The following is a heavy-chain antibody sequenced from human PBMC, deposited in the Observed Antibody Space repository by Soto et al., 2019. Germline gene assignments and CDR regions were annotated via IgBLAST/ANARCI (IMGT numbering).Heavy chain of an antibody. V-gene: IGHV5-10-1*01. CDR3: ASLHGPDFWSGYWNY. CDR2: IDPSDSYT. CDR1: GYSFTSYW. J-gene: IGHJ4*02. D-gene: IGHD3-3*01. Sequence: GESLKISCKGSGYSFTSYWISWVRQMPGKGLEWMGRIDPSDSYTNYSPSFQGHVTISADKSISTAYLQWSSLKASDTAMYYCASLHGPDFWSGYWNYWGQGTLVTVSS.